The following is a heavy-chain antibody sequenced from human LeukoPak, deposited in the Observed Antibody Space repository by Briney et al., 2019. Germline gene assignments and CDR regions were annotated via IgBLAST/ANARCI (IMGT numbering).Heavy chain of an antibody. D-gene: IGHD6-19*01. J-gene: IGHJ3*02. CDR3: ARGRYSGGLYAAFDI. Sequence: LETLCLTRILSRGSLSSSSYYSGSIRQPPGKGLEWIVRIYIGVGPNYNPSLKSGVTISVYTPKNPFSLKRTSLHAATPPFSSCARGRYSGGLYAAFDICGQGTMGTASS. V-gene: IGHV4-39*07. CDR2: IYIGVGP. CDR1: RGSLSSSSYY.